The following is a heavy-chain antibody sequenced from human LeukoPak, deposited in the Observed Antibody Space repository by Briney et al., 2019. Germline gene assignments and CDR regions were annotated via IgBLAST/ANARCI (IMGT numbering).Heavy chain of an antibody. D-gene: IGHD3-16*01. Sequence: SETLSLTCTVSGGSISSYYWSWIRQPPGKGLEWIGFIYYSGSTDYNPSLKSRVTISVDTSKNQFSLKLSSVTAADTAVYYCARAPFGYNWFDPWGQGTLVTVSS. J-gene: IGHJ5*02. CDR1: GGSISSYY. CDR3: ARAPFGYNWFDP. V-gene: IGHV4-59*01. CDR2: IYYSGST.